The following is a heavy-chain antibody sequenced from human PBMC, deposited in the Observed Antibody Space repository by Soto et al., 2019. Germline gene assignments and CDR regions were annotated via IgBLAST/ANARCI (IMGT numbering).Heavy chain of an antibody. CDR3: ARDWGYAGSYYYYGMDV. J-gene: IGHJ6*02. CDR2: KEHGGST. V-gene: IGHV4-34*01. CDR1: GGAFSGYY. D-gene: IGHD3-16*01. Sequence: SETLSLTCAVYGGAFSGYYWTWVRQTPGKGLEWIGEKEHGGSTTYNPSLQSRVSISLDLVRKQVSLQLTSVTAADTAVYYCARDWGYAGSYYYYGMDVWGQGTTVTVSS.